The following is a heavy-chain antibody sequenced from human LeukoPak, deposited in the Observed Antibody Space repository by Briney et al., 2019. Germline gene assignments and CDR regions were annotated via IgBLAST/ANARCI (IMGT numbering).Heavy chain of an antibody. D-gene: IGHD3-16*01. V-gene: IGHV4-38-2*02. J-gene: IGHJ4*02. CDR3: ARDDGVTYGYFDY. Sequence: SETLSLTCTVSGYSISSGYYWGWIRQPPGKGLEWIGSIYHSGSTYYNPSLKSRVTISLDTSKNQFSLKLSSVTAADTAVYYCARDDGVTYGYFDYWGQGTLVTVSS. CDR2: IYHSGST. CDR1: GYSISSGYY.